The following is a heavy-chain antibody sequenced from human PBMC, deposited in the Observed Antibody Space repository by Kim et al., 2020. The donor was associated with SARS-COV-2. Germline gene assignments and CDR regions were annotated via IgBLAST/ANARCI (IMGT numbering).Heavy chain of an antibody. CDR2: RNT. Sequence: RNTTYAESVKGRFTISRENAKNTLYLQMNSLRAEDTAVYYCTRGAYYHMDVWGQGTPVIVSS. V-gene: IGHV3-74*01. CDR3: TRGAYYHMDV. J-gene: IGHJ6*02.